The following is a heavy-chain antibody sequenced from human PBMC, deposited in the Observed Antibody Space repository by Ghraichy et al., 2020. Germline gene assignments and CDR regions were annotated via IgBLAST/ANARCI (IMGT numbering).Heavy chain of an antibody. CDR1: GYTFTSYG. CDR2: ISAYNGDT. CDR3: ARVPVAVHNWFDP. D-gene: IGHD6-19*01. J-gene: IGHJ5*02. Sequence: ASVKVSCKASGYTFTSYGISWVRQAPGQGLEWMGWISAYNGDTNYAQKLQGRVTMTTDTSTSIAYMELRSLRSDDTAVYYCARVPVAVHNWFDPWGQGTLVTVSS. V-gene: IGHV1-18*01.